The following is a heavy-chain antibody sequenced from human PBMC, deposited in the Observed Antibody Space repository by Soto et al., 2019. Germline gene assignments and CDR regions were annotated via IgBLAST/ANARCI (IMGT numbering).Heavy chain of an antibody. D-gene: IGHD6-13*01. J-gene: IGHJ4*02. V-gene: IGHV3-30-3*01. CDR2: ISYDGSNK. CDR1: GFTFSSYA. Sequence: GGSLRLSCAASGFTFSSYAMHWVRQAPGKGLEWVAVISYDGSNKYYADSVKGRFTISRDNSKNTLYLQMNSLRAEDTAVYYCARDPSIIIAAAAADYWGQGTLVTVSS. CDR3: ARDPSIIIAAAAADY.